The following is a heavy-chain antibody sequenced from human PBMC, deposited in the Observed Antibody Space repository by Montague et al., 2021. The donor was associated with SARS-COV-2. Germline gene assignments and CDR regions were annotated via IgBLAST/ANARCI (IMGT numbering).Heavy chain of an antibody. CDR3: ARDTRIAMLVVVTRYGLDV. CDR1: GGSISSSSYY. Sequence: SETLSLTCTVSGGSISSSSYYWGWIRQPPGKGLEGIGSIYYTGSTYYNPSLKSRVTIAVDTSKNQFSLKLSSVTAADTAVYYCARDTRIAMLVVVTRYGLDVWGQGTTVTVSS. CDR2: IYYTGST. D-gene: IGHD3-22*01. V-gene: IGHV4-39*07. J-gene: IGHJ6*02.